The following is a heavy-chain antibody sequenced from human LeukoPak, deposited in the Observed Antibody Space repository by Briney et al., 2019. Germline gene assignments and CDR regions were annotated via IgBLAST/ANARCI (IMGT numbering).Heavy chain of an antibody. Sequence: PGGSLRLSCAASGFTFSSYAMSWVRQVPGKGLEWVSAISGSGGSTYYADSVKGRFTISRDNSKNTLYLQMNSLRAEDTAVYYCAKGYSYGYDAFDIWGQGTMVTVSS. V-gene: IGHV3-23*01. D-gene: IGHD5-18*01. CDR2: ISGSGGST. CDR3: AKGYSYGYDAFDI. J-gene: IGHJ3*02. CDR1: GFTFSSYA.